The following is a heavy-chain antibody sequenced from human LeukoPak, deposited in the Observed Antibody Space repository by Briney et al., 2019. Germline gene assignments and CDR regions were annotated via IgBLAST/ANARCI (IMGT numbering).Heavy chain of an antibody. V-gene: IGHV4-34*01. CDR1: GGSFSGYY. Sequence: SETLSLTCAVYGGSFSGYYWSWIRQPPGKGLEWIGEINHSGSTNYNPSLKSRVTISVDTSKNQFSLKLSSVTAADTAVYYCASPKYSSSWYPRHFQHWGQGTLVTVSS. D-gene: IGHD6-13*01. J-gene: IGHJ1*01. CDR2: INHSGST. CDR3: ASPKYSSSWYPRHFQH.